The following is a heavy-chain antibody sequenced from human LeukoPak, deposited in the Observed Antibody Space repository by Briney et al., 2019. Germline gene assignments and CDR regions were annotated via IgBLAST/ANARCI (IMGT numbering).Heavy chain of an antibody. CDR2: INPSGGTT. J-gene: IGHJ4*02. CDR1: GGTFSSYA. Sequence: ASVKVSCTASGGTFSSYAISWVRQAPGQGLEWVGIINPSGGTTNQAQKFQGRVTVTRDTSTSTVYMELGSLRSEDTAVYYCARSPYYYDSSGYYYLGYWGQGTLVTVSS. V-gene: IGHV1-46*01. CDR3: ARSPYYYDSSGYYYLGY. D-gene: IGHD3-22*01.